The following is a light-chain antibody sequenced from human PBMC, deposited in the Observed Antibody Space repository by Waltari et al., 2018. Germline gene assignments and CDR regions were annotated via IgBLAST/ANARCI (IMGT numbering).Light chain of an antibody. V-gene: IGLV4-69*01. CDR2: VNSDGSH. J-gene: IGLJ3*02. CDR3: QTGGHGTWV. Sequence: QLVVTQSPSASAPLGASVKLTCTLSSGHRSNVIEWLQQRPEKGPRYLMKVNSDGSHSKGDEIPYRFSGSSSGAERYLTISSLQSDDEADYYCQTGGHGTWVFGGGTKLTVL. CDR1: SGHRSNV.